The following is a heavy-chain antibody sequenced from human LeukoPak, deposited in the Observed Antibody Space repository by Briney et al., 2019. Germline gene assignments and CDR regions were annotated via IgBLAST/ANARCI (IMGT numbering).Heavy chain of an antibody. D-gene: IGHD1-26*01. Sequence: SSETLSLTCTVSGGSISSYYWSWIRQPAGKGLEWIGRIYTSGSTNYNPSLKSRVTMSVDTSKNQFSLKLSSVTAADTAVYYCARGFSEGGSYYAVHDAFDIWGQGTMVTLSS. CDR2: IYTSGST. J-gene: IGHJ3*02. CDR1: GGSISSYY. CDR3: ARGFSEGGSYYAVHDAFDI. V-gene: IGHV4-4*07.